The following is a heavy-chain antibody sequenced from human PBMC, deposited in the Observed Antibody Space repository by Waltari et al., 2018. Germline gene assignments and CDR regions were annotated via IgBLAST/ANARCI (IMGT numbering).Heavy chain of an antibody. V-gene: IGHV5-51*01. Sequence: EVQLVQSGAEVKKPGESLKISCKGSGYRFPSYWIGWVRQMPGKGLAWMGIFYPGDSDTRYSPSFQGQVTMSADKSNSTAYLQWSSLKASDTAMYYCARVTKGGSAWSQGGHYYYYMDVWGKGTTVIVSS. CDR1: GYRFPSYW. CDR3: ARVTKGGSAWSQGGHYYYYMDV. D-gene: IGHD6-19*01. CDR2: FYPGDSDT. J-gene: IGHJ6*03.